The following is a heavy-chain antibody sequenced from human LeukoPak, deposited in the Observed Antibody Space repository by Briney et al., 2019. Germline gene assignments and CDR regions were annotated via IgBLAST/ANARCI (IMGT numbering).Heavy chain of an antibody. J-gene: IGHJ4*02. CDR2: IYYSGST. Sequence: SETLSLTCTVSGGSISSGGYYWSWIRQYPGKGLEWIGYIYYSGSTYYNPSLKSRVTISVDTSKNQFSLKLSSVTAADTAVYYCARDGMIVGTFDYWGQGTLVTVSS. V-gene: IGHV4-31*03. D-gene: IGHD3-22*01. CDR3: ARDGMIVGTFDY. CDR1: GGSISSGGYY.